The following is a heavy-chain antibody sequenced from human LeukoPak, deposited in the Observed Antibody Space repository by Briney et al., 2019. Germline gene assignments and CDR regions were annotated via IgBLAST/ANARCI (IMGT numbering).Heavy chain of an antibody. D-gene: IGHD3-10*01. CDR2: IYYSGST. Sequence: PSQTLSLTCTVSGGSISSGDYYWSWIRQPPGKGLEWIGYIYYSGSTYYNPSLKSRVTISVDTSKNQFSLKLSSVTAADTAVYYCASLRRAYYYGSGSPRRGFDPWGQGTLVTVSS. V-gene: IGHV4-30-4*01. CDR3: ASLRRAYYYGSGSPRRGFDP. CDR1: GGSISSGDYY. J-gene: IGHJ5*02.